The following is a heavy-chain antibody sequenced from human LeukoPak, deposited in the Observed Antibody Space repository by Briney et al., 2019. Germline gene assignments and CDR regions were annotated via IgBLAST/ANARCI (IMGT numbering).Heavy chain of an antibody. J-gene: IGHJ4*02. Sequence: GGSLRISSAASGFTFSCYAMNWVGQAPGLGLDLVSPISGSGGSTYYADSVKGRFTISRDNSKNTLYLQMNSLRAEDTAVYYCANGEPDMTTVVRFDYWGQGTLVTVSS. CDR3: ANGEPDMTTVVRFDY. CDR1: GFTFSCYA. D-gene: IGHD4-23*01. CDR2: ISGSGGST. V-gene: IGHV3-23*01.